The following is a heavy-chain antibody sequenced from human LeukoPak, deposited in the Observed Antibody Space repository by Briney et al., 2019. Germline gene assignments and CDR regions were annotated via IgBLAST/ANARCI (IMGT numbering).Heavy chain of an antibody. CDR3: TTELDDRPNHY. J-gene: IGHJ4*02. D-gene: IGHD3-22*01. V-gene: IGHV3-15*01. CDR2: IKRKSDGGTT. Sequence: GGSLRLSCAAYGFTVSSNYMSWVRQAPGKGLEWVGRIKRKSDGGTTDYAAPVKGRFTISRDDSKNTLYLQMNSLKSEDTAVYYCTTELDDRPNHYWGQGTRVTVSS. CDR1: GFTVSSNY.